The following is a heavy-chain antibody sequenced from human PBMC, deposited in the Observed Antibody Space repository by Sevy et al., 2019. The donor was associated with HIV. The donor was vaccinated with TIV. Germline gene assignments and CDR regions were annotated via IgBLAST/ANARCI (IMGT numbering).Heavy chain of an antibody. V-gene: IGHV3-23*01. CDR1: GFTFSSYA. CDR3: EKFILVPAANHRNGFDP. D-gene: IGHD2-2*01. CDR2: ISGSGGST. J-gene: IGHJ5*02. Sequence: PGGSLRLSCAASGFTFSSYAMSWVRQAPGKGLEWVSAISGSGGSTYYADAVKVRFTISRDNSKNTLNLQMNSMRAEATAVYYCEKFILVPAANHRNGFDPWGQGTLVTVSS.